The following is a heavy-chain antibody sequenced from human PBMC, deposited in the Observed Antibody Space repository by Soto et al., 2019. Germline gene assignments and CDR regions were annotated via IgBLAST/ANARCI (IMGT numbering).Heavy chain of an antibody. CDR3: AREGCSSTSCHYYYGMDV. Sequence: QVQLVESGGGVVQPGRSLRLSCAASGFTFSSYAMHWVRQAPGKGLEWVAVISYDGSNKYYADSVKGRFTISRDNSKNTLYLQMNSLRAEDTAVYYCAREGCSSTSCHYYYGMDVWGQGTTVTVSS. J-gene: IGHJ6*02. V-gene: IGHV3-30-3*01. D-gene: IGHD2-2*01. CDR1: GFTFSSYA. CDR2: ISYDGSNK.